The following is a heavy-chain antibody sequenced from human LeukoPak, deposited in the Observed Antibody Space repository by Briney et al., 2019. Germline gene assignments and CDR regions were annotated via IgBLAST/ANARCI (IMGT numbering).Heavy chain of an antibody. CDR3: ARGALVGATRLGYYYYMDV. V-gene: IGHV4-34*01. CDR2: INHSGST. D-gene: IGHD1-26*01. CDR1: GGSFSGYY. J-gene: IGHJ6*03. Sequence: PSETLSLTCAVYGGSFSGYYWSWIRQPPGKGLEWIGEINHSGSTNYNPSLKSRVTMSVDTSKNQFSLKLSSVTAADTAVYYCARGALVGATRLGYYYYMDVWGKGTTVTISS.